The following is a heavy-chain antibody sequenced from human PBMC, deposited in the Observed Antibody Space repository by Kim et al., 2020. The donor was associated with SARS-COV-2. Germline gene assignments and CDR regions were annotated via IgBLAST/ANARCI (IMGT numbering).Heavy chain of an antibody. D-gene: IGHD3-10*01. Sequence: SETLSLTCTVSGGSISSSSYYWGWIRQPPGKGLEWIGSIYYSGSTYYNPSLKSRVTISVDTSKNQFSLKLSSVTAADTAVYYCARHWAGEWCVQKGNWFDPWGQGTLLTVSS. CDR2: IYYSGST. V-gene: IGHV4-39*01. CDR1: GGSISSSSYY. CDR3: ARHWAGEWCVQKGNWFDP. J-gene: IGHJ5*02.